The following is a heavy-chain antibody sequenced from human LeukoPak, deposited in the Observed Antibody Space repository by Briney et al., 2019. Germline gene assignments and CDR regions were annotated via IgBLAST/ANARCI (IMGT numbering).Heavy chain of an antibody. J-gene: IGHJ5*02. D-gene: IGHD3-10*01. Sequence: GGSLRLSCAASGFTFSSYGMHWVRQAPGKGLEWVAFIRYDGSNKYYADSVKGRFTISRDNSKNTLYLQMNRLRADDTAVYYCARDRSQEFDPWGQGTLVTVSS. CDR2: IRYDGSNK. V-gene: IGHV3-30*02. CDR3: ARDRSQEFDP. CDR1: GFTFSSYG.